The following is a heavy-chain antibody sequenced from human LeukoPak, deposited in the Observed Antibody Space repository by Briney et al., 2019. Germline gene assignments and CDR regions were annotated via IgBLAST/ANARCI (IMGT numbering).Heavy chain of an antibody. CDR3: AKAWGYGSGSYYNPYNHYMDV. V-gene: IGHV3-30*02. J-gene: IGHJ6*03. Sequence: GGSLRLSCAASGFTFSSYGMHWVRQAPGKGLEWVAFIRYDGSNKYYADSVKGRFTISRDNSKNTLYLQMNSLRAEDTAVYYCAKAWGYGSGSYYNPYNHYMDVWGKGTTVTISS. CDR2: IRYDGSNK. D-gene: IGHD3-10*01. CDR1: GFTFSSYG.